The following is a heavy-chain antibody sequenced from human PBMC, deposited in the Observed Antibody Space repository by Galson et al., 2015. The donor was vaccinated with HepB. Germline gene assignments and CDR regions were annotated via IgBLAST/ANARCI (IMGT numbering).Heavy chain of an antibody. CDR3: TNPYYDRYYYHGMDV. V-gene: IGHV3-15*01. J-gene: IGHJ6*02. CDR2: IKSKTDGGTT. D-gene: IGHD3-3*01. CDR1: GFTFSNAW. Sequence: SLRLSCAASGFTFSNAWMSWVRQAPGKGLEWVGRIKSKTDGGTTDYAAPVKGRFTISRDDSKNTLYLQMNSLKTEDTAVYYCTNPYYDRYYYHGMDVWGQGTTVTVSS.